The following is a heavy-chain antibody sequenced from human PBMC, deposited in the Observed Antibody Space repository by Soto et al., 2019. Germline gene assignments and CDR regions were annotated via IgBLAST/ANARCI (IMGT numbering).Heavy chain of an antibody. J-gene: IGHJ4*02. D-gene: IGHD5-12*01. Sequence: SETLSLTCTVSGGSISSYYWNWIRQPLGKGLEWLGYIYYTGNTNYNPSLKSRVTISIDRSKNQFSLKLSSVTAADTAVYYCARAGYNIDYWGQGTLVTVSS. V-gene: IGHV4-59*01. CDR3: ARAGYNIDY. CDR2: IYYTGNT. CDR1: GGSISSYY.